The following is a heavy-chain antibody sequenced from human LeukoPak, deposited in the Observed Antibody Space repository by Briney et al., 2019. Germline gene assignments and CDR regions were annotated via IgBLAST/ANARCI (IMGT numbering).Heavy chain of an antibody. D-gene: IGHD2-15*01. Sequence: GGSLRLSCAASGFTLSSYAMHWVRQAPGKGVEWVAVISYDGSNKYYADSVKGRFTISRDNSKNTLYLQMNSLRAEDTAVYYCARDLSRSRPDCSGGSCYSVYWGQGTLVTVSS. CDR2: ISYDGSNK. V-gene: IGHV3-30*04. CDR1: GFTLSSYA. CDR3: ARDLSRSRPDCSGGSCYSVY. J-gene: IGHJ4*02.